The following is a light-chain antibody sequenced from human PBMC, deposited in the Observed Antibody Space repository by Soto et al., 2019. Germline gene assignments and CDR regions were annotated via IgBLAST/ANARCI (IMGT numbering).Light chain of an antibody. CDR3: QQYNSYSWT. V-gene: IGKV1-5*01. CDR1: QSISSW. CDR2: DAS. Sequence: DIQMTQSPSTLSASVGDRVNITCRASQSISSWLAWYQQKPGKAPKPLIYDASSLESGVPSRFSGSGSGTEFTLTISSLQPDDFATYYCQQYNSYSWTFGQGTKVDIK. J-gene: IGKJ1*01.